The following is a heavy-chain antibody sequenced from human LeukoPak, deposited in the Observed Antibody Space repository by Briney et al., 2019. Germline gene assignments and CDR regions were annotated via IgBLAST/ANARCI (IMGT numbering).Heavy chain of an antibody. CDR1: GFTFSSYW. CDR3: ASQGNNDAFDI. CDR2: IKQDGSEK. J-gene: IGHJ3*02. D-gene: IGHD2/OR15-2a*01. Sequence: GGSLRLSCAASGFTFSSYWMSWVRQAPGKGLEWVANIKQDGSEKYYVDSVKGRFTISRDNAKNSLYLQMNSLRAEDTAVYYCASQGNNDAFDIWGQGTMVTVSS. V-gene: IGHV3-7*02.